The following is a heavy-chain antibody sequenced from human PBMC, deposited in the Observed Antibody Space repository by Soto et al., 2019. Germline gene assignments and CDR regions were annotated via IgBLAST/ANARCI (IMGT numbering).Heavy chain of an antibody. CDR1: GFSLTTSGVG. CDR3: AHRVLRTVFGLVTTTAIYFDF. J-gene: IGHJ4*02. CDR2: IYWDDDK. D-gene: IGHD3-3*01. Sequence: QITLNESGPTQVKPRQTLTLTCTFSGFSLTTSGVGVGWIRQSPGKAPEWLALIYWDDDKRYSPSLKSRLTITKDPSKIQLVLTMADLDPADTATYYCAHRVLRTVFGLVTTTAIYFDFWGQGTPVAVSS. V-gene: IGHV2-5*02.